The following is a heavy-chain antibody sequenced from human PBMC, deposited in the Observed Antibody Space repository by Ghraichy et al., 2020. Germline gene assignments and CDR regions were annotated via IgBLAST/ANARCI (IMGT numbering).Heavy chain of an antibody. V-gene: IGHV3-7*03. CDR1: GFTFSSYW. CDR2: IKQDGSEK. Sequence: GALRLSCAASGFTFSSYWMSWVRQAPGKGLEWVANIKQDGSEKYYVDSVKGRFTISRDNAKNSLYLQMNSLRAEDTAVYYCARVLFKYCMDVWGKGTTVTVSS. J-gene: IGHJ6*03. CDR3: ARVLFKYCMDV.